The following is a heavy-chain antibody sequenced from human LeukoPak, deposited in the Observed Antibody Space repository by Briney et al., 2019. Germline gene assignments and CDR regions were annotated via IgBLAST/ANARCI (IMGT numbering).Heavy chain of an antibody. D-gene: IGHD3-22*01. CDR2: INSDASSS. V-gene: IGHV3-74*01. CDR1: EFTFSSYW. Sequence: GGSLRLSCVASEFTFSSYWMHWVRQAPGKGLVWVSRINSDASSSSNADSVKGRFSISRDNAKKTLYLQMDSLRVEDTAVYYCARGSTMIRNALDIWGQGTMVTVSS. J-gene: IGHJ3*02. CDR3: ARGSTMIRNALDI.